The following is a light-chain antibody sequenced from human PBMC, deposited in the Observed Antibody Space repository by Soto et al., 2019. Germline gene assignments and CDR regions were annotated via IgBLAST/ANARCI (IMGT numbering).Light chain of an antibody. V-gene: IGLV2-8*01. Sequence: QSALTQPPSASGSPGQSVTISCTGTSSDIGGYNYVSWYQQQPGKAPKLMIYEVSKRPSGVPDRFSGSKSGNTASLTVSRLQAEDEADYYCSPYASSNNVVFGGGTKLTVL. CDR1: SSDIGGYNY. J-gene: IGLJ2*01. CDR3: SPYASSNNVV. CDR2: EVS.